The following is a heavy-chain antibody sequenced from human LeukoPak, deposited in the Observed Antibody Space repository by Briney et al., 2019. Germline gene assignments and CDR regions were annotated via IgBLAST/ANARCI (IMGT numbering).Heavy chain of an antibody. CDR2: IYYSGST. V-gene: IGHV4-59*01. J-gene: IGHJ4*02. D-gene: IGHD5-24*01. CDR1: GDSISGYY. Sequence: SETLSLTCAVSGDSISGYYWSWIRQPPGKGLEWIGYIYYSGSTNYNPSLKSRVTISVDTSRNQFSLTLNSMTAADTAMYYCAKLRDGFRLDYWGQGILVTVSS. CDR3: AKLRDGFRLDY.